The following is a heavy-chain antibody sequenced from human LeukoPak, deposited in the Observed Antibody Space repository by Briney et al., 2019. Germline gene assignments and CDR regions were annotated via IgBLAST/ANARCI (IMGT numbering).Heavy chain of an antibody. D-gene: IGHD4-17*01. CDR2: IPVSGDPT. CDR1: GLTFSRYA. Sequence: GGSLRLSCAASGLTFSRYAMTWVRQAPGKGLEWVSSIPVSGDPTYYADSVRGRFTVSRDNSKSSLYLQMNGLRAKDTALYYCAKDPNGDYVGAFDMWGQGTMVTVSS. J-gene: IGHJ3*02. CDR3: AKDPNGDYVGAFDM. V-gene: IGHV3-23*01.